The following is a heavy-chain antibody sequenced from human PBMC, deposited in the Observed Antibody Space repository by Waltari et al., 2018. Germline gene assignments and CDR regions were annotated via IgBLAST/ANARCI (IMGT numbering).Heavy chain of an antibody. CDR3: ARSLTGTTFLFDY. J-gene: IGHJ4*02. CDR1: GFTFSSYS. D-gene: IGHD1-7*01. CDR2: ISSSSSYI. Sequence: EVQLVESGGGLVKPGGSLRLSCAASGFTFSSYSMNWVRQAPGKGLGWVSSISSSSSYIYYADSVKGRFTISRDNAKNSLYLQMNSLRAEDTAVYYCARSLTGTTFLFDYWGQGTLVTVSS. V-gene: IGHV3-21*01.